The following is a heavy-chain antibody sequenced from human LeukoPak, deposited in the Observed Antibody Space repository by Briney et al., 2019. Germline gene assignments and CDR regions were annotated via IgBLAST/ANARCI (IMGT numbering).Heavy chain of an antibody. CDR1: GFTFSSYG. CDR3: ARTDFWSGYNLDY. Sequence: GGSLRLSCAASGFTFSSYGMHWVRQAPGKGLEWVAVISYDGSNKYYADSVKGRFTISRDNSKNTLYLQMNSLRAEDTAVYCARTDFWSGYNLDYWGQGTLVTVSS. J-gene: IGHJ4*02. CDR2: ISYDGSNK. V-gene: IGHV3-30*03. D-gene: IGHD3-3*01.